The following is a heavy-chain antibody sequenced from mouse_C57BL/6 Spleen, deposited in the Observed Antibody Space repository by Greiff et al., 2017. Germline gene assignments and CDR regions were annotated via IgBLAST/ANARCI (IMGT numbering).Heavy chain of an antibody. D-gene: IGHD2-4*01. V-gene: IGHV5-16*01. J-gene: IGHJ4*01. CDR1: GFTFSDYY. Sequence: EVQRVESEGGLVQPGSSMKLSCTASGFTFSDYYMAWVRQVPEKGLEWVANINYDGSSTYYLDSLKSRFIISRDNAKNILYLQMSSLKSEDTATYYCASYDYYYAMDYWGQGTSVTVSS. CDR2: INYDGSST. CDR3: ASYDYYYAMDY.